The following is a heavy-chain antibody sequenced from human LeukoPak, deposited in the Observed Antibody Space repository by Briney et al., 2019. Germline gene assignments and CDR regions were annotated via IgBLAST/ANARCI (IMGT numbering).Heavy chain of an antibody. CDR1: GFTFSIYG. Sequence: QPGGSLRLSCAASGFTFSIYGMHCVRQAPGKGLEWVAVISHDGSNKYYADSVKGRFTISRDNSKNTLYLQMNRLRAEDTAVYYCAKGSGYGMDVWGQGTTVTVSS. J-gene: IGHJ6*02. CDR3: AKGSGYGMDV. V-gene: IGHV3-30*18. CDR2: ISHDGSNK.